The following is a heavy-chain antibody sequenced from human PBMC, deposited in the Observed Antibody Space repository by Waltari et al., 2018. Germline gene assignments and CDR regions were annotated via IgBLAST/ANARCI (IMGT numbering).Heavy chain of an antibody. D-gene: IGHD4-17*01. CDR3: ATDSRFLSVTSGYFDL. V-gene: IGHV1-24*01. CDR2: FDPEDGET. J-gene: IGHJ2*01. CDR1: GYPLTELS. Sequence: QVQLVQSGAEVKQPGASVKVSCKVSGYPLTELSMHWVRQAPGKGLEWMGGFDPEDGETSYAQKFQGRVTMTEDTSTDTAYMELSSLRSEDTAVYYCATDSRFLSVTSGYFDLWGRGTLVTVSS.